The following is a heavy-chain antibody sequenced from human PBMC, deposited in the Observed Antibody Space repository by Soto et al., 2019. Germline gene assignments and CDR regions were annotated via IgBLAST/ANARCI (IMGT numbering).Heavy chain of an antibody. CDR1: GGSISSYY. J-gene: IGHJ4*02. CDR3: ARQLGDVVVPAASFDY. Sequence: SETLSLTCTVSGGSISSYYWSWIRQPPGKGLEWIGYIYYSGSTNYNPSLKSRVTISVDTSKNQFSLKLSSVTAADTAVYYCARQLGDVVVPAASFDYWGQGTLVTVSS. CDR2: IYYSGST. V-gene: IGHV4-59*01. D-gene: IGHD2-15*01.